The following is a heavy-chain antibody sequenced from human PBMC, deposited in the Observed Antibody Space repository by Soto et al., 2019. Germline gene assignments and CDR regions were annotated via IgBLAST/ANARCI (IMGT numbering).Heavy chain of an antibody. Sequence: PGGSLRLSCAASGFTFSSYAMHWVRQAPGKGLEWVAVISYDGSNKYYADSVKGRFTISRDNSKNTLYLQMNSLRAEDTAVYYCARERILRFLEWLLPKDYGMDVWGQGTTVTVS. D-gene: IGHD3-3*01. CDR2: ISYDGSNK. CDR3: ARERILRFLEWLLPKDYGMDV. CDR1: GFTFSSYA. J-gene: IGHJ6*02. V-gene: IGHV3-30-3*01.